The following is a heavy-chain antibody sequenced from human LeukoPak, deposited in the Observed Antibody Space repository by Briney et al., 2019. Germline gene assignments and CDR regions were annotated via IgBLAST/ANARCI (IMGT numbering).Heavy chain of an antibody. V-gene: IGHV3-23*01. Sequence: GESLRLSCAAPGFTFSSYAMSWVRQAPGKGLEWVSAISGSGGSTYYADSVKGRFTISRDNSKNTLYLQMNSLRAEDTAVYYCAKVLIPNYYFDYWGQGTLVTVSS. CDR2: ISGSGGST. CDR1: GFTFSSYA. CDR3: AKVLIPNYYFDY. J-gene: IGHJ4*02. D-gene: IGHD2-21*01.